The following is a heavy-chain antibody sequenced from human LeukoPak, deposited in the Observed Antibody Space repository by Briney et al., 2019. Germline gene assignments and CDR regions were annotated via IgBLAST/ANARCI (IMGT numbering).Heavy chain of an antibody. V-gene: IGHV4-59*01. D-gene: IGHD3-22*01. Sequence: PSETLSLACTVSGGSISSYHWSWIRQPPGKGLECIGYIYYSGSTHYNPSLKSRVTISVDTSKNQFSLKLSSVTAADTAVYFCARARNYYDSSDYYYEGDAFDIWGQGTMVTVSS. J-gene: IGHJ3*02. CDR3: ARARNYYDSSDYYYEGDAFDI. CDR2: IYYSGST. CDR1: GGSISSYH.